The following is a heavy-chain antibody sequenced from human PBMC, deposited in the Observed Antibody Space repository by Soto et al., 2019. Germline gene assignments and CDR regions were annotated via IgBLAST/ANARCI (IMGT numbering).Heavy chain of an antibody. J-gene: IGHJ6*02. Sequence: KVSCKASGGTFSSYAISWVRQAPGQGLEWMGGIIPIFGTANYAQKFQGRVTITADESTSTAYMELSSLRSEDTAVYYCARLWASDYGDYEYYYYGMDVWGQGATVTVSS. CDR2: IIPIFGTA. CDR1: GGTFSSYA. CDR3: ARLWASDYGDYEYYYYGMDV. D-gene: IGHD4-17*01. V-gene: IGHV1-69*01.